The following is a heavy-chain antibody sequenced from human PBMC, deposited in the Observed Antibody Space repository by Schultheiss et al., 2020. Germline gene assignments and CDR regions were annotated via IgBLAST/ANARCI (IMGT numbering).Heavy chain of an antibody. CDR2: ISWNSGSI. CDR3: AKGIRGVIEGDMDV. D-gene: IGHD3-10*01. Sequence: SLKISCAASGFTFDDYAMHWVRQAPGKGLEWVSGISWNSGSIGYADSVKGRFTISRDNAKNSLYLQMNSLRAEDTALYYCAKGIRGVIEGDMDVWGKGTTVTVSS. V-gene: IGHV3-9*01. CDR1: GFTFDDYA. J-gene: IGHJ6*03.